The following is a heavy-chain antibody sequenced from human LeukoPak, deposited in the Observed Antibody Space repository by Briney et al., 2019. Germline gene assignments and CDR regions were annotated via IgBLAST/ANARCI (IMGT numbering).Heavy chain of an antibody. J-gene: IGHJ4*02. CDR3: AKNMGFIVGATKPDY. Sequence: PGGSLRLSCAASGFTFSDYYMSWIRQAPGKGLEWVSYISNSGSTMSYTDSVKGRFTISRDNAKNSLDLQMNSLRAEDTAVYYCAKNMGFIVGATKPDYWGQGTLVTVSS. CDR2: ISNSGSTM. V-gene: IGHV3-11*04. CDR1: GFTFSDYY. D-gene: IGHD1-26*01.